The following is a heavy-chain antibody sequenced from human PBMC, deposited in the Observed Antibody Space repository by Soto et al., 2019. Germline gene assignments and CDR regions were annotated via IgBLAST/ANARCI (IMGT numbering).Heavy chain of an antibody. D-gene: IGHD4-17*01. V-gene: IGHV4-34*01. CDR2: INHSGST. Sequence: QVQLQQWGAGLLKPSETLSLTCAVYGGSFSGYYWSWIRQPPGTVLECIGEINHSGSTNYNPSLKSRVTISVDTSKNQLALQLSSVTAAAAAVYYFASGRTTVTKDSRGDAFDIWGQGTMVTVSS. CDR1: GGSFSGYY. J-gene: IGHJ3*02. CDR3: ASGRTTVTKDSRGDAFDI.